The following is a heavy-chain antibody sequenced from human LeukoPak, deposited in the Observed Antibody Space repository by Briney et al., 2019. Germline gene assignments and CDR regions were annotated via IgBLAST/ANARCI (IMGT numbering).Heavy chain of an antibody. CDR2: IYYSGST. CDR3: ARHLRAIDYYDSSGYYPDY. CDR1: GGSISSSSYY. J-gene: IGHJ4*02. D-gene: IGHD3-22*01. V-gene: IGHV4-39*01. Sequence: SETLSHTCTVSGGSISSSSYYWGWIRQPPGKGLEWIGSIYYSGSTYYNPSLKSRVTISVDTSKNQFSLKLSSVTAADTAVYYCARHLRAIDYYDSSGYYPDYWGQGTLVTVSS.